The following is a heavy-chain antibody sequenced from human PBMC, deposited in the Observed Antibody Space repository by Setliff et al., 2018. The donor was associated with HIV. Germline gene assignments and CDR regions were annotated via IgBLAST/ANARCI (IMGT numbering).Heavy chain of an antibody. Sequence: PSETLSLTCTVSGGAINSRSYYWAWIRQPPGKGLEWVASIYFSGTPYYNPSLKNLVTISVDTSKDQFSLKLGSVTAADTAVYYCARRGMWSYETGGNPTATFDYWGQGVLVTVSS. CDR1: GGAINSRSYY. CDR2: IYFSGTP. V-gene: IGHV4-39*01. J-gene: IGHJ4*02. CDR3: ARRGMWSYETGGNPTATFDY. D-gene: IGHD2-8*02.